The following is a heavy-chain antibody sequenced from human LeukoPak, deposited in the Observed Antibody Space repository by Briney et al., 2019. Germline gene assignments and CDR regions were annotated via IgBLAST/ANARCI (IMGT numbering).Heavy chain of an antibody. D-gene: IGHD3-22*01. CDR3: ARDSLSSYYDSSGPDAFDI. Sequence: SSVKVSCKASGYTFTGYYMHWVRQPPRQGLEWMGWINPNCGGTNYSQKFQGSVTMTRDTSISTAYMELCRLRSDDTAVYYCARDSLSSYYDSSGPDAFDIWGQGTMVTVSS. J-gene: IGHJ3*02. CDR1: GYTFTGYY. V-gene: IGHV1-2*02. CDR2: INPNCGGT.